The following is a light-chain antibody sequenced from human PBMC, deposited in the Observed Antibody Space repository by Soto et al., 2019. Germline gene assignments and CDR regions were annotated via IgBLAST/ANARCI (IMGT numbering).Light chain of an antibody. J-gene: IGKJ5*01. CDR2: DVS. CDR1: RIVTTY. Sequence: EIVLTQSPATLSLSPGERATLSCRASRIVTTYFAWYQQKPGQAPRLLIYDVSKRAPAIPDRFSGSGSGTDFTLTISSLEPEDFAVYYCQQRTNWPITFGQGTRLEI. CDR3: QQRTNWPIT. V-gene: IGKV3-11*01.